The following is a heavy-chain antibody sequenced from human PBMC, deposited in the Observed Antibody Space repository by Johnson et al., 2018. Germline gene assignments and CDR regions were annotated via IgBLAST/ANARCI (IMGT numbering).Heavy chain of an antibody. J-gene: IGHJ6*02. D-gene: IGHD4-17*01. Sequence: VQLVQSGGGLVQPGGSLRLSCEASGFTFSSYAMSWVRQAPGQGLEWVSAISGSGGSTYYADSVKGRFTISRDNSKNPLYLRMNSLSAEDTAVYYCAKCYGDYGDYCYGMDVWGQGTTVTVSS. V-gene: IGHV3-23*04. CDR2: ISGSGGST. CDR3: AKCYGDYGDYCYGMDV. CDR1: GFTFSSYA.